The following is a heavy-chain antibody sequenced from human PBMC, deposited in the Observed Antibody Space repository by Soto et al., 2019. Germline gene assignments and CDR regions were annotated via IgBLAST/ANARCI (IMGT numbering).Heavy chain of an antibody. J-gene: IGHJ3*01. CDR2: ISGSGDST. V-gene: IGHV3-23*01. D-gene: IGHD2-15*01. Sequence: PGGSLRLSCAASGFAVSSNYMTWVRQAPGKGLEWVSVISGSGDSTYYADSVKGRFTISRDNSKNTLYVQMNSLRAEDTAVYYCARELGYCSGGSCYMDGAFDFWGQGTMVTVS. CDR3: ARELGYCSGGSCYMDGAFDF. CDR1: GFAVSSNY.